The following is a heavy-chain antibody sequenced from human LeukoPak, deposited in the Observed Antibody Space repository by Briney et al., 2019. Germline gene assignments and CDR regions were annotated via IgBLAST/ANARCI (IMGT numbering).Heavy chain of an antibody. D-gene: IGHD1-26*01. CDR3: ARALESVGASIRKFDY. J-gene: IGHJ4*02. V-gene: IGHV4-31*03. CDR1: GGSISSGGYS. Sequence: SQTLSLTCTVSGGSISSGGYSWSWIRQHPGKGLEWIGYIYYSGSTYYNPSLTSRVTISIDTSKNQFSLKLSSVTAADTAVYYCARALESVGASIRKFDYWGQGTLVTVSS. CDR2: IYYSGST.